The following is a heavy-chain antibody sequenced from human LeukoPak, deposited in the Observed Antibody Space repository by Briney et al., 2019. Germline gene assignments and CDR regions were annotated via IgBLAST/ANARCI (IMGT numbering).Heavy chain of an antibody. D-gene: IGHD3-22*01. Sequence: SETLSLTCAVYGGSFSGYYWSWIRQPPGKGLEWIGEINHSGSTNYNPSLKSRVTISVDTSKNQFSLKLSSVTAADTAVYYRARSQRITMIVVVTRYFQHWGQGTLVTVSS. V-gene: IGHV4-34*01. CDR1: GGSFSGYY. CDR3: ARSQRITMIVVVTRYFQH. CDR2: INHSGST. J-gene: IGHJ1*01.